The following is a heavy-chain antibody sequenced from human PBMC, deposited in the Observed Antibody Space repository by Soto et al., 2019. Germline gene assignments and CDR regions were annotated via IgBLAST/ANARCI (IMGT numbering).Heavy chain of an antibody. D-gene: IGHD1-20*01. CDR2: VSGSGGST. J-gene: IGHJ5*01. CDR1: GFTFSSYA. CDR3: AKPPDYNRNDS. V-gene: IGHV3-23*01. Sequence: EVQLLESGGGLVQPGGSLRLSCAASGFTFSSYAMSWVRQAPGKGLEWISAVSGSGGSTYYADSVKGRFTISRDNSKDTLYLRMNNLRAEDTAVYYCAKPPDYNRNDSWGQGTLVTVSS.